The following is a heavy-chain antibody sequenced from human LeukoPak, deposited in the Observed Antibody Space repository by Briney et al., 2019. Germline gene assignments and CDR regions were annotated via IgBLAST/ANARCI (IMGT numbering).Heavy chain of an antibody. CDR1: GYTFTSYG. CDR3: ARDRKSYYYYYGMDV. V-gene: IGHV1-18*01. J-gene: IGHJ6*02. CDR2: ISAYNGNT. Sequence: ASVTVSCKASGYTFTSYGISWVRQAPGQGLEWMGWISAYNGNTNYAQKLQGRVTMTTDTSTSTAYMELRSLRSDDTAVYYCARDRKSYYYYYGMDVWGQGATVTVSS.